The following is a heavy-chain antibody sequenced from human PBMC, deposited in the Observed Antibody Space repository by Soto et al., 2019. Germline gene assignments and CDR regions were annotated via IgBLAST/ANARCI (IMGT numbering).Heavy chain of an antibody. CDR1: GFTFSSYG. J-gene: IGHJ4*02. Sequence: GGSLRLSCAASGFTFSSYGMFWVRQAPGQGLEWVAVTSYDGSKKDYADSVKGRFTVSRDNSKSTLSLQMSNLRAEDTAVYYCARDGTYCSGTSCSYFDYRGQGTLVTVSS. CDR2: TSYDGSKK. CDR3: ARDGTYCSGTSCSYFDY. V-gene: IGHV3-33*07. D-gene: IGHD2-2*01.